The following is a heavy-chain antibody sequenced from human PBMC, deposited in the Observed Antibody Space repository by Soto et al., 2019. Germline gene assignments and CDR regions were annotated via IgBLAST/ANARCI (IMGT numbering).Heavy chain of an antibody. CDR2: IYFTGNT. CDR3: AGQTFTIAAASYGRSNWFDP. J-gene: IGHJ5*02. V-gene: IGHV4-39*01. CDR1: GGSITSSSHF. D-gene: IGHD6-25*01. Sequence: SETLSLTCSASGGSITSSSHFWGWVRQPPGKGPEWIGTIYFTGNTYYTPSLKSRLTMSIDTSKNEFSLRLNSVTAADTAVYYCAGQTFTIAAASYGRSNWFDPWGPGTLVTVS.